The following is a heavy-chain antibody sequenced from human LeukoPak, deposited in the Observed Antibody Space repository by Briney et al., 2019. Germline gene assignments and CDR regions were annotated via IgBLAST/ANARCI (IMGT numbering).Heavy chain of an antibody. J-gene: IGHJ4*02. V-gene: IGHV4-59*12. Sequence: SETLSLTCTVSGGSISSYYWSWIRQPPGKGLEWIGYIYYSGSTNYNPSLKSRVTISVDTSKNQFSLKLSSVTAADTAVYYCAGEGNRHSHYWGQGTLVTVSS. CDR2: IYYSGST. CDR1: GGSISSYY. CDR3: AGEGNRHSHY. D-gene: IGHD2-21*01.